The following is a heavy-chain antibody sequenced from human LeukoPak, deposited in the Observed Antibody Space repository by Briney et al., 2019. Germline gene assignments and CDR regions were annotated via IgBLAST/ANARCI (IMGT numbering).Heavy chain of an antibody. CDR2: ISGSAGTT. J-gene: IGHJ4*02. Sequence: GGSLRLSCAASGFIFSSYAMNWVRQAPGKGLEWVSIISGSAGTTYYADSVKGRFTISRDNSKKTLYLQMNSLRAEDTAVYYCARVGIVGATGDYWGQGTLVTVSS. CDR3: ARVGIVGATGDY. V-gene: IGHV3-23*01. CDR1: GFIFSSYA. D-gene: IGHD1-26*01.